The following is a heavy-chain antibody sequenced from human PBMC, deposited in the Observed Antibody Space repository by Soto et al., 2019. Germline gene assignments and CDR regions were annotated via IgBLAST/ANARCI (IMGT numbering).Heavy chain of an antibody. CDR2: IKSETDGGTT. J-gene: IGHJ5*01. CDR1: GVTLSNVW. D-gene: IGHD5-18*01. V-gene: IGHV3-15*07. CDR3: SHGYYQWFDS. Sequence: GGSLRLSCAVSGVTLSNVWMNWVRQAPGEGPEWVGRIKSETDGGTTDYAAPVKGRFTISRDDSENTLYLQMNSLKTEDTAVYYCSHGYYQWFDSWGQGT.